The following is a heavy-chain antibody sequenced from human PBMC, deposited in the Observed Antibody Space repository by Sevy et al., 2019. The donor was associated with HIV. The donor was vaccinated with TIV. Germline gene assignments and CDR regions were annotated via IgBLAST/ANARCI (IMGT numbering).Heavy chain of an antibody. CDR2: ISSSSSYI. CDR3: ARDILSSSGGYYFDY. J-gene: IGHJ4*02. V-gene: IGHV3-21*01. D-gene: IGHD6-6*01. CDR1: GFTFSSYS. Sequence: GGSLRLSCAASGFTFSSYSMNWVRQAPGKGLEWVSSISSSSSYIYYADSVKGRFTISRDNAKNSLYLQMNSLRAEDTAVYYCARDILSSSGGYYFDYWGQRTLVTVSS.